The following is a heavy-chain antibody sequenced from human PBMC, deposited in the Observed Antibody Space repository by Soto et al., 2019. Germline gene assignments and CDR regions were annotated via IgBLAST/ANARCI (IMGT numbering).Heavy chain of an antibody. Sequence: GGSLRLSCAASGFIVSSNYMSWVRQAPGKGLEWVSVIYSGGNTYYADSVKGRFTISRDSSKNTLYLQMNSLTAEDTAVYYCARDDYGLDVWGQGTTVTVSS. CDR1: GFIVSSNY. J-gene: IGHJ6*02. V-gene: IGHV3-53*01. CDR3: ARDDYGLDV. CDR2: IYSGGNT.